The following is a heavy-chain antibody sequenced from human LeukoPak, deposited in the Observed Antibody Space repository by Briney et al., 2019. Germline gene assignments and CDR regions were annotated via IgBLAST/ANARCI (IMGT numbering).Heavy chain of an antibody. D-gene: IGHD1-26*01. CDR1: GFTFSRYW. Sequence: GGTLRLSCATSGFTFSRYWMNWVRLAPGKGQGWVANIKQDGSEKYYVDSVKGRCTISRDNAKNSLYLQMSSLRVEDTAVYYCAGAMYSGSFDRWGQGILVTVSS. V-gene: IGHV3-7*04. J-gene: IGHJ5*02. CDR2: IKQDGSEK. CDR3: AGAMYSGSFDR.